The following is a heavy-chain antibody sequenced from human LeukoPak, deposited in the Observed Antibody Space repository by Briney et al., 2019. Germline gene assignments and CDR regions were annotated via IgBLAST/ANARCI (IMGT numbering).Heavy chain of an antibody. J-gene: IGHJ4*02. Sequence: SETLSLTCAVYGGSFSGYYWSWIRQPPGKGLDWIGEINHSGSTNYNPSLKSRVTISVDTSKNQFSLKLSSVTAADTAVYYCASQPAAGIRWGQGTLVTVSS. D-gene: IGHD6-13*01. CDR1: GGSFSGYY. CDR3: ASQPAAGIR. V-gene: IGHV4-34*01. CDR2: INHSGST.